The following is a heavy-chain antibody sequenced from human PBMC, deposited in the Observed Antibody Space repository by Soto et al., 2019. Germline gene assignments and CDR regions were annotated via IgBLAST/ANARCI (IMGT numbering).Heavy chain of an antibody. Sequence: GGSLRLSCAASGFNFNSYTINWVRQAPGKRLEWLSSISSSGYTFSTDSVRGRFTISGDNAKSSVYLQINSLRAEDTAVYFCARDCSGGSCYPGMDVWGQGTTVTVSS. CDR1: GFNFNSYT. D-gene: IGHD2-15*01. CDR2: ISSSGYT. CDR3: ARDCSGGSCYPGMDV. J-gene: IGHJ6*02. V-gene: IGHV3-21*01.